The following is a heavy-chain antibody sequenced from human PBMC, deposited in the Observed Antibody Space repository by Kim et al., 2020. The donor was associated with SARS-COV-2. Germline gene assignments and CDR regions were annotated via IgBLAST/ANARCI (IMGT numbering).Heavy chain of an antibody. V-gene: IGHV4-34*01. J-gene: IGHJ6*02. CDR3: ARRSSSWDLYYYYYGMDV. D-gene: IGHD6-13*01. Sequence: SETLSLTCAVYGGSFSGYYWSWIRQPPGKGLEWIGEINHSGSTNYNPSLKSRVTISVDTSKNQFSLKLSSVTAADTAVYYCARRSSSWDLYYYYYGMDVWGQGTTVTVSS. CDR2: INHSGST. CDR1: GGSFSGYY.